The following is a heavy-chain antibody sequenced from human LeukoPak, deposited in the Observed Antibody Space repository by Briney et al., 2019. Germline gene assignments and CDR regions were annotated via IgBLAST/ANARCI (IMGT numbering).Heavy chain of an antibody. D-gene: IGHD3-22*01. CDR3: ARDLHSSGYYRSDAFDI. CDR2: ISAYNGNT. V-gene: IGHV1-18*01. CDR1: GYTFTSYG. J-gene: IGHJ3*02. Sequence: ASVKVSCKASGYTFTSYGISWVRQAPGQGLEWMGWISAYNGNTNYAQKLQGRVTMTTDTSTSTAYMELMSLRSDDTAVYYCARDLHSSGYYRSDAFDIWGQGTMVTVSS.